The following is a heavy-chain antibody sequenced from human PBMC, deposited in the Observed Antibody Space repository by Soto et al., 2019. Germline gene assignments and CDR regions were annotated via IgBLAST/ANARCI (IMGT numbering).Heavy chain of an antibody. D-gene: IGHD3-22*01. CDR3: ARLFPDYYDSSGTIDY. CDR1: GYSFTSYW. J-gene: IGHJ4*02. Sequence: PGESLKISCKGSGYSFTSYWIGWVRQMPGKGLEWMGIIYPGDSDTRYSPSFQGQVTISADKSISTAYLQWSSLKASDTAMYYCARLFPDYYDSSGTIDYWGQGTLVTVSS. V-gene: IGHV5-51*01. CDR2: IYPGDSDT.